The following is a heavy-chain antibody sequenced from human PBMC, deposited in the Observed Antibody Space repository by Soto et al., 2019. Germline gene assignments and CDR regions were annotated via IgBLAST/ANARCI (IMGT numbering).Heavy chain of an antibody. V-gene: IGHV3-23*01. J-gene: IGHJ4*02. CDR3: AKDCSLLWFGDYAY. Sequence: PGGSLRLSCAASGFTFSSYAMSWVRQAPGKGLEWVSAISGSGGSTYYADSVKGRFTISRDNSKNTLYLQMNSLRAEDTAVYYWAKDCSLLWFGDYAYWGQGTLVPVSS. D-gene: IGHD3-10*01. CDR2: ISGSGGST. CDR1: GFTFSSYA.